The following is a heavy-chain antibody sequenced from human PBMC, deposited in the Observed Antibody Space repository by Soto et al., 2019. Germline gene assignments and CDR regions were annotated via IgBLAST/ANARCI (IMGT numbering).Heavy chain of an antibody. D-gene: IGHD3-22*01. J-gene: IGHJ5*02. Sequence: SETLSLTCTVSGGSISSSSYYWVWIRQAPGKGLEWIGSIYYSGSTYYNPSLKSRVTISVDTSKNQFSLKLSSVTAADTAVYYCARRLRYYDSSGYYSNWFDPWGQGTLVTVSS. V-gene: IGHV4-39*01. CDR1: GGSISSSSYY. CDR2: IYYSGST. CDR3: ARRLRYYDSSGYYSNWFDP.